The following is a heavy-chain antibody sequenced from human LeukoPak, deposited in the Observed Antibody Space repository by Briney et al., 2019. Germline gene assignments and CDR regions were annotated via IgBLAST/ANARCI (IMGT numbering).Heavy chain of an antibody. CDR3: ARLFSRGWPYYYGLGA. J-gene: IGHJ6*02. CDR2: VYYGGDA. V-gene: IGHV4-39*01. D-gene: IGHD6-19*01. CDR1: GGSIDSSGSY. Sequence: PSETLSLTCTVSGGSIDSSGSYWGWIRQPPGKGLEWIGCVYYGGDAYYNPSLKSRVTISAGLSKNQFSLSLISVTAADTALYYCARLFSRGWPYYYGLGAWGQGTTVTVSS.